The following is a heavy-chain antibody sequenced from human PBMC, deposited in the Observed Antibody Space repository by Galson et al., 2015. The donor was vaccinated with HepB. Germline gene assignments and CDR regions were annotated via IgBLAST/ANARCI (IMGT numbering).Heavy chain of an antibody. V-gene: IGHV1-46*01. CDR1: GYMFTTYY. CDR2: INPYDGST. Sequence: SVTVSCKASGYMFTTYYIHWVRQAPGQGLEWVGIINPYDGSTKYAQKFQGRVTVTRDTSTTTVYMEVSSLRSEDTAVYYCAKDLTKNHKQIHYSYYYGMDVWGQGTTVIVSS. J-gene: IGHJ6*02. D-gene: IGHD1-14*01. CDR3: AKDLTKNHKQIHYSYYYGMDV.